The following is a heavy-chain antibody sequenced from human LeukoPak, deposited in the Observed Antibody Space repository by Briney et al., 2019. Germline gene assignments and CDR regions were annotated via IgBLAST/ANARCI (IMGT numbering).Heavy chain of an antibody. J-gene: IGHJ5*02. CDR1: GGSFSGYY. V-gene: IGHV4-59*01. Sequence: PSETLSLTCAVYGGSFSGYYWSWIRQPPGKGLEWIGYIYYSGSTNYNPSLKSRVTISVDTSKNQFSLKLSSVTAADTAVYYCARVTKRSTSCCYNWFDPWGQGTLVTVSS. CDR3: ARVTKRSTSCCYNWFDP. D-gene: IGHD2-2*01. CDR2: IYYSGST.